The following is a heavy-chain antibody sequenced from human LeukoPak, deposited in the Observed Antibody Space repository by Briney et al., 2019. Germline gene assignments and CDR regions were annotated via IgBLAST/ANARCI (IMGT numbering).Heavy chain of an antibody. CDR2: ISAYNGNT. CDR1: GYTFTGYY. D-gene: IGHD5-12*01. Sequence: ASVKVSCKASGYTFTGYYMHWVRQAPGQGLEWMGWISAYNGNTNYAQKLQGRVTMTTDTSTSTAYMELRSLRSDDTAVYYCARDTRISWNWFDPWGQGTLVTVSS. J-gene: IGHJ5*02. V-gene: IGHV1-18*04. CDR3: ARDTRISWNWFDP.